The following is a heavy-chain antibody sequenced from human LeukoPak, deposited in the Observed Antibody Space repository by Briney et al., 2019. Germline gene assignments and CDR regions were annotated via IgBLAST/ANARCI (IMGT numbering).Heavy chain of an antibody. CDR1: GFTFSSYE. CDR2: ISKIGRTV. CDR3: ARHDYGGNSGDY. Sequence: SGRSLRLSSAASGFTFSSYEINRVRQTPREGLERVSYISKIGRTVYYADSVKGRFTISRDDAKNSLYLQMNSLRDEDTAVYYCARHDYGGNSGDYWGQGTLVTVSS. V-gene: IGHV3-48*03. J-gene: IGHJ4*02. D-gene: IGHD4-23*01.